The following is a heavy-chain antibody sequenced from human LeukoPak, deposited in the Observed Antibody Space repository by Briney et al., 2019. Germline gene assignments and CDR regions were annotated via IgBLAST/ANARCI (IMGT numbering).Heavy chain of an antibody. V-gene: IGHV3-23*01. CDR1: GFTFSSYA. Sequence: PGRSLRLSCAASGFTFSSYAMHWVRQAPGKGLEWVSAISGSGGSTYYADSVKGRFTISRDNSKNTLYLQMNSLRAEDTAVYYCARDIPGNFDWLLPSDAFDIWGQGTMVTVSS. D-gene: IGHD3-9*01. CDR2: ISGSGGST. J-gene: IGHJ3*02. CDR3: ARDIPGNFDWLLPSDAFDI.